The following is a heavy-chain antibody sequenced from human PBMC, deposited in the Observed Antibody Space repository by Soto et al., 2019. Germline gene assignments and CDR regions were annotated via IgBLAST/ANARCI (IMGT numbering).Heavy chain of an antibody. Sequence: SETLSLTCIVSGGSISEKYWNWVRQPPGKGLEWIGLIFANGHTDYNPSLKSRVTMSVDASKNQFSLRLTSMTAADTAVYYCVASLAASGLNWLDPWGRGTLVTVPQ. CDR1: GGSISEKY. CDR2: IFANGHT. J-gene: IGHJ5*02. D-gene: IGHD6-13*01. V-gene: IGHV4-4*07. CDR3: VASLAASGLNWLDP.